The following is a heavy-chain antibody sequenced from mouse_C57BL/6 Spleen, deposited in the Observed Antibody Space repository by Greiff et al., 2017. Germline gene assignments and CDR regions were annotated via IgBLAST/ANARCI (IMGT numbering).Heavy chain of an antibody. CDR1: GYTFTSYK. D-gene: IGHD2-2*01. V-gene: IGHV1-4*01. CDR3: AIDVVTTMDY. Sequence: QVQLKQSGAELARPGASVKMSCKASGYTFTSYKMHWVKQRPGQGLEWIGYINPSSGYTTYNKKFKDKATLTADKSSSTAYMQLSSLTSEASAVYYCAIDVVTTMDYWGQGTSVTVSS. CDR2: INPSSGYT. J-gene: IGHJ4*01.